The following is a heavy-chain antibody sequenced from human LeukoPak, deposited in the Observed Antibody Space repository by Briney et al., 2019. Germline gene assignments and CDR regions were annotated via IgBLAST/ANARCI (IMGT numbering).Heavy chain of an antibody. CDR3: AKAATVRTAFDI. J-gene: IGHJ3*02. V-gene: IGHV3-30*18. CDR2: ISYDGINK. D-gene: IGHD4-17*01. CDR1: GFTFSSYG. Sequence: GGSLRLSCAASGFTFSSYGMHWVRQAPGKGLEWVAVISYDGINKYYADSVKGRFTISRDNSKNTLYLQMNSLRAEDTAVYYCAKAATVRTAFDIWGQGTMVTVSS.